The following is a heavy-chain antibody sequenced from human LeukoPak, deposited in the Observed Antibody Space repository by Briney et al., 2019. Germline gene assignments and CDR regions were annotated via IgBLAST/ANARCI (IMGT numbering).Heavy chain of an antibody. Sequence: GGSLRLSCAASGFTFSSYWMSWVRQAPGKGLEWVANIKQDGSEKYYVDSVKGRFTISRDNAKNSLYLQMNSLRAEDTAVYYCARELGYCSSTSCPRYYYYGMDVWGQGTTVTVSS. CDR2: IKQDGSEK. D-gene: IGHD2-2*01. CDR3: ARELGYCSSTSCPRYYYYGMDV. CDR1: GFTFSSYW. V-gene: IGHV3-7*01. J-gene: IGHJ6*02.